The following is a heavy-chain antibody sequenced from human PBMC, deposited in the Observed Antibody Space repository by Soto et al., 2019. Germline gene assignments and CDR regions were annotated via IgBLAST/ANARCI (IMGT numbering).Heavy chain of an antibody. D-gene: IGHD6-6*01. V-gene: IGHV3-23*01. CDR3: AKIEQLVHETFDY. Sequence: GGSLRLSCAASGFTFSSYAMSWVRQAPGKGLEWVSAISGSGGSTYYADSVKGRFTISRDNSKNTLYLQMNSLRAEDTSVYYCAKIEQLVHETFDYWGQGTLVTVSS. CDR2: ISGSGGST. CDR1: GFTFSSYA. J-gene: IGHJ4*02.